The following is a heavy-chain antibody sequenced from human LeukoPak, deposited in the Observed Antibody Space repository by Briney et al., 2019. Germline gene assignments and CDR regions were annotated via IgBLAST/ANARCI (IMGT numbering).Heavy chain of an antibody. CDR2: INQGGSLN. CDR3: ARFGYSGWNLEY. J-gene: IGHJ4*02. D-gene: IGHD5-12*01. V-gene: IGHV3-7*01. Sequence: GGSLRLSCAASGFSFRDFWMSWVRQSPGKGLEWVASINQGGSLNYYVDSVKGRFTISRDDAESSLYVRMDSLRDEDTAVYYCARFGYSGWNLEYWGQGTLVTVSS. CDR1: GFSFRDFW.